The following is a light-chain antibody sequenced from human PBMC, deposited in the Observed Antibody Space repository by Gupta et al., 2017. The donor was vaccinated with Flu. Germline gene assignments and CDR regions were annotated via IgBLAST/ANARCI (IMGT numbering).Light chain of an antibody. J-gene: IGLJ2*01. Sequence: SDLPQPPSLSPAPGQKVTISCSGRSSTIANNYVSWYHHLTGTAPKLLLYQNNRRPSVIPDRFSGSKSGTTATVDITGLQTGDEADYYWDTWYNTRSAGVFGGGTRLTVL. V-gene: IGLV1-51*01. CDR3: DTWYNTRSAGV. CDR1: SSTIANNY. CDR2: QNN.